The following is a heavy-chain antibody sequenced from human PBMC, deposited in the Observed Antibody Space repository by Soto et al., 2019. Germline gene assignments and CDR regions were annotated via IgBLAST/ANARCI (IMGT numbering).Heavy chain of an antibody. Sequence: PGGSLRLSCAASGFTFSSYEMNWVRQAPGKGLEWVSYISSSGSTIYYADSVKGRFTISRDNAKNSLYLQMNSLRAEDTAVYYCASQCSSTSCYGRYFDYWGQGTLVTVSS. J-gene: IGHJ4*02. V-gene: IGHV3-48*03. CDR2: ISSSGSTI. D-gene: IGHD2-2*01. CDR1: GFTFSSYE. CDR3: ASQCSSTSCYGRYFDY.